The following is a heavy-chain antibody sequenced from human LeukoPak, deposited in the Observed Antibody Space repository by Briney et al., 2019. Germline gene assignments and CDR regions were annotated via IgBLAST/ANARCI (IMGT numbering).Heavy chain of an antibody. CDR2: ISSSGSTI. J-gene: IGHJ4*02. CDR1: GFTFSSYS. V-gene: IGHV3-48*04. CDR3: AREVDTAKVTLDY. D-gene: IGHD5-18*01. Sequence: GGSLRLSCAASGFTFSSYSMNWVRQAPGKGLEWVSYISSSGSTIYYADSVKGRFTISRDNAKNSLYLQMNSLRAEDTAVYYCAREVDTAKVTLDYWGQGTLVTVSS.